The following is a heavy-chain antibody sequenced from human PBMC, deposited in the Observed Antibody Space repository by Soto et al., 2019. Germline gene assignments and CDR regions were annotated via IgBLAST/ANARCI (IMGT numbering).Heavy chain of an antibody. V-gene: IGHV2-70*13. D-gene: IGHD7-27*01. CDR2: IDWDDDK. Sequence: GSGPTLVNPTHTLTLTCTFSGFSLNSNGMCVNWIRQPPGKALEWLALIDWDDDKYYSTSLKTRLTISRDTSKNQVVLTMTNMDPVDTATYYCARTPALPLGYPHGMDVWGQGTTVTVSS. J-gene: IGHJ6*02. CDR1: GFSLNSNGMC. CDR3: ARTPALPLGYPHGMDV.